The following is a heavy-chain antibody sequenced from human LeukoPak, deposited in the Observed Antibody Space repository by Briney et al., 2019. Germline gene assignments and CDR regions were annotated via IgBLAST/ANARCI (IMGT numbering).Heavy chain of an antibody. Sequence: GGSLRLSCAASGFTLRDYWRHWVRQAPGKGLVWVSRLGTDGTYTNYADSVRGRFTISRDNAKNTLYLQMDSLRAEDTAFYYCVRDPSNSGNWFDLWGQGTLVTVSS. J-gene: IGHJ5*02. D-gene: IGHD4-11*01. V-gene: IGHV3-74*01. CDR3: VRDPSNSGNWFDL. CDR1: GFTLRDYW. CDR2: LGTDGTYT.